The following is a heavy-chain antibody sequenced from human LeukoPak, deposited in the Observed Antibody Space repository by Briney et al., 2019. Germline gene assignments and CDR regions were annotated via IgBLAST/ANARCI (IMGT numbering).Heavy chain of an antibody. CDR3: ARAWSDYSYGEGPDY. D-gene: IGHD5-18*01. J-gene: IGHJ4*02. V-gene: IGHV3-23*01. CDR2: ISGSGGST. CDR1: GFTFSSYA. Sequence: GGSLRLSCAASGFTFSSYAMSWVRQAPGKGLEWVSAISGSGGSTYYADSVKGRFTISRDNSKNTLYLQMGSLRAEDMAVYYCARAWSDYSYGEGPDYWGQGTLVTVSS.